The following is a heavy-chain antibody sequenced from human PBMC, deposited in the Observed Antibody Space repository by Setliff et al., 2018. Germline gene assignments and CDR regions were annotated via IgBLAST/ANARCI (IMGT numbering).Heavy chain of an antibody. J-gene: IGHJ4*02. Sequence: GSLRLSCVASGFRFSDYEMNWVRQAPGKGLEWVSYIGNIGTKISYTDSVKGRFTVSRDDAKNSLYLQMNNLRAEDTATYYCARGDTIFGVIINSIGGRYFDYWGQGTLVTSPQ. CDR3: ARGDTIFGVIINSIGGRYFDY. CDR2: IGNIGTKI. CDR1: GFRFSDYE. V-gene: IGHV3-48*03. D-gene: IGHD3-3*01.